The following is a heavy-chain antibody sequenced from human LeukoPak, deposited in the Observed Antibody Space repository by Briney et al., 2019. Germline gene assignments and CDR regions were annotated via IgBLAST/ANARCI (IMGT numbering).Heavy chain of an antibody. CDR2: IYYSGST. Sequence: SETLSLTCTVSGGSISSYYWSWIRQPPGKGLEWIGYIYYSGSTNYNPSLKSRVTISVDTSKNQFSLKLSSVTAADTAVYYCARDSSGIDYWGQGTLVTVSS. J-gene: IGHJ4*02. CDR1: GGSISSYY. D-gene: IGHD6-19*01. CDR3: ARDSSGIDY. V-gene: IGHV4-59*01.